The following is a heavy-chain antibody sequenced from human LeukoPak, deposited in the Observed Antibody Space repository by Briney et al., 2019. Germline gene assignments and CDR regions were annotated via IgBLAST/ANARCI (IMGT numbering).Heavy chain of an antibody. Sequence: GGSLRLSCSASGFIISDYAMHWVRQAPGKGLEYVSAISANGGSTYYADSVKGRFSISRDNAKNSLHLQMNSLRVEDTAVYYCAKNGGSHGMDVWGLGTTVTVSS. D-gene: IGHD3-16*01. J-gene: IGHJ6*02. CDR1: GFIISDYA. CDR2: ISANGGST. V-gene: IGHV3-64*04. CDR3: AKNGGSHGMDV.